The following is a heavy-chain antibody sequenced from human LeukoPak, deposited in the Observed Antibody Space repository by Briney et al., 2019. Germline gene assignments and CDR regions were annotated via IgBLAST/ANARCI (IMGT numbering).Heavy chain of an antibody. CDR3: ATSYSCGPMNFDY. Sequence: PSETLSLTCAVYGGSFSGYYWSWIRQPPGKGLEWIREINHSGSTNYNPSLKSRVTISVDTSKNQFSLKLSSVTAADTAVYYCATSYSCGPMNFDYWGQGTLVTVSS. V-gene: IGHV4-34*01. CDR2: INHSGST. CDR1: GGSFSGYY. J-gene: IGHJ4*02. D-gene: IGHD6-19*01.